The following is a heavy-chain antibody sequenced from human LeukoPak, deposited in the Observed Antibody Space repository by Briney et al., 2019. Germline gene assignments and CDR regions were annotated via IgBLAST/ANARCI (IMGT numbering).Heavy chain of an antibody. CDR1: GGSISSSSYY. V-gene: IGHV4-39*01. CDR3: ARLDIAAAGTLYDAFDI. CDR2: IYYSGST. D-gene: IGHD6-13*01. J-gene: IGHJ3*02. Sequence: SETLPLTCTVSGGSISSSSYYWGWIRQPPGKGLEWIGSIYYSGSTYYNPSLKSRVTISVDTSKNQFSLKLSSVTAADTAVYYCARLDIAAAGTLYDAFDIWGQGTMVTVSS.